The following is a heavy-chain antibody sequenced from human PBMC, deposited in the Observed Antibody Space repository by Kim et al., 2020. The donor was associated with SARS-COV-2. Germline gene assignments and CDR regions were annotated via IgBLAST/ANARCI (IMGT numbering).Heavy chain of an antibody. J-gene: IGHJ4*02. CDR2: INSGGTT. CDR3: AKIITMVLGVVDY. D-gene: IGHD3-10*01. Sequence: GGSLRLSCAASGFTFSSYAMTWVRQAPGKGLEWVSTINSGGTTYYTDSVEGRFTISRDNSKNTLYVQMNSLRAEDTAVYYCAKIITMVLGVVDYWGQGTLVTVSS. CDR1: GFTFSSYA. V-gene: IGHV3-23*01.